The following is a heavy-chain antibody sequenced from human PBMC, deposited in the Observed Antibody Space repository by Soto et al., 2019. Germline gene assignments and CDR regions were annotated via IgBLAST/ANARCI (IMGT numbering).Heavy chain of an antibody. CDR3: ERGGPRGITGSRWYYYGLDV. V-gene: IGHV1-2*02. CDR1: GYIFTDHY. J-gene: IGHJ6*02. D-gene: IGHD1-20*01. Sequence: ASVKVSCKASGYIFTDHYLHWVRQAPGQGLEWVGWIDPRSGGTRYALKFHGRVTMTRDTSISTAYMEMSSLGSDDAAVYFCERGGPRGITGSRWYYYGLDVWGQGTTVNVSS. CDR2: IDPRSGGT.